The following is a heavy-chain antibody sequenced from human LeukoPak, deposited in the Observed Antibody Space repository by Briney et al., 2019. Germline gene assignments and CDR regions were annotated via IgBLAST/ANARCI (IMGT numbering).Heavy chain of an antibody. CDR2: IYSGGST. Sequence: PGGSLRLSCAASGFTVSSNYRSWVRQAPGKGLEWVSVIYSGGSTYYADSVKGRFTISRHNSKNTLYLQMNSLRAEDTAVYYCAREVSSVTLGAYYFDYWGQGTLVTVSS. J-gene: IGHJ4*02. CDR3: AREVSSVTLGAYYFDY. CDR1: GFTVSSNY. D-gene: IGHD2-21*02. V-gene: IGHV3-53*04.